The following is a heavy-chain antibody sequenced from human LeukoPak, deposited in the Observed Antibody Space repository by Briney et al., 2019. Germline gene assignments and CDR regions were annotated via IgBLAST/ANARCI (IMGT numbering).Heavy chain of an antibody. CDR3: TRDLMDYDVSTGLHHYYMDV. CDR2: INGDGRNI. Sequence: HPGGSLRLSCVASGFTFSSYWMHWVRQDPRKGLVWVSRINGDGRNINYADSVRGRFTISRDNAKNTLYLQMNTLRVEDTAVYYCTRDLMDYDVSTGLHHYYMDVWGQGTTVTVPS. D-gene: IGHD3-9*01. J-gene: IGHJ6*02. CDR1: GFTFSSYW. V-gene: IGHV3-74*01.